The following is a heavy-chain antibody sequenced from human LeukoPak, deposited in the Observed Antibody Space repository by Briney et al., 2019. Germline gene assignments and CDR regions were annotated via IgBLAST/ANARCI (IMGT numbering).Heavy chain of an antibody. CDR1: GFTFSSNT. CDR3: TKRTPEYGSSWCLDY. CDR2: IDGSGVTT. Sequence: GGSLRLSCAASGFTFSSNTMSWVRQAPGRGLAWVSAIDGSGVTTFYADSVKGRFTISRDNSKNTLFLQMNSLRAEDTAIYYCTKRTPEYGSSWCLDYWDQGTLVTVSS. V-gene: IGHV3-23*01. D-gene: IGHD6-13*01. J-gene: IGHJ4*02.